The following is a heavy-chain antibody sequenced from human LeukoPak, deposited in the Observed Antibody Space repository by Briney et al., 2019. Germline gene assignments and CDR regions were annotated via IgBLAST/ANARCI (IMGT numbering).Heavy chain of an antibody. CDR3: AKAGYSSSWTPYYYYMDV. Sequence: GGSLRLSCATSGFSFSSYAMSWVRQAPGKGLEWVSAMSSSDDGRYYAASVRGRFTISRDNAKNSLYLQMNSLRAEDTAVYYCAKAGYSSSWTPYYYYMDVWGKGTTVTVSS. V-gene: IGHV3-23*01. CDR2: MSSSDDGR. J-gene: IGHJ6*03. CDR1: GFSFSSYA. D-gene: IGHD6-13*01.